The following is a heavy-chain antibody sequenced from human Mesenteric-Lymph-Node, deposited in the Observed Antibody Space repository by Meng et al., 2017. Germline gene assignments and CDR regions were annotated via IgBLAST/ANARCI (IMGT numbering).Heavy chain of an antibody. CDR2: ISSSGSTI. V-gene: IGHV3-48*03. J-gene: IGHJ4*02. CDR3: ARGGYSSSPWHLDY. CDR1: GFTFSSYE. Sequence: GESLKISCAASGFTFSSYEMNWVRQAPGKGLEWVSYISSSGSTIYYADSVKGRFTISRDNSKNTLYLQMNSLRAEDTAVYYCARGGYSSSPWHLDYWGQGTLVTVSS. D-gene: IGHD6-13*01.